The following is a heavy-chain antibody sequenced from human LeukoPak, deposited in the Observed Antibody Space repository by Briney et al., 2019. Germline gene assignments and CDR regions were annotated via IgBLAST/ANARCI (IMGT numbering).Heavy chain of an antibody. CDR1: GFTFSDYY. J-gene: IGHJ1*01. V-gene: IGHV3-11*04. CDR2: ISSSGSTI. D-gene: IGHD2-2*01. Sequence: RSGGSLRLSCAASGFTFSDYYMSWIRQAPGKGLECVSYISSSGSTIYYADSVKGRFTISRDNAKNSLYLQMNSLRAEDTAVYYCARAYCSSTSCYVVYFQHWGQGTLVTVSS. CDR3: ARAYCSSTSCYVVYFQH.